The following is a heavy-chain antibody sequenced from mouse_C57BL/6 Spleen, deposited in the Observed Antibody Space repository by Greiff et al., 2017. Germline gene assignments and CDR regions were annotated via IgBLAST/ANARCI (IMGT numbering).Heavy chain of an antibody. CDR1: GYTFTSYW. D-gene: IGHD2-4*01. J-gene: IGHJ2*01. CDR3: ARLYDYESY. V-gene: IGHV1-52*01. CDR2: IDPSDSET. Sequence: QVQLQQPGAELVRPGSSVKLSCKASGYTFTSYWMHWVKQRPIQGLEWIGNIDPSDSETHSNQKFKDKATLTVDKSSSTAYMQRSSLTSEDSAVYYCARLYDYESYWGQGTTLTVSS.